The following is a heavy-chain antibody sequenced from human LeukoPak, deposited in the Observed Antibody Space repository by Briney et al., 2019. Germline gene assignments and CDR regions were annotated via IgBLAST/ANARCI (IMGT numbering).Heavy chain of an antibody. D-gene: IGHD6-19*01. CDR2: IYYSGST. V-gene: IGHV4-31*03. CDR3: ARSAAGLVRFFDY. J-gene: IGHJ4*02. CDR1: GDSISRGGYY. Sequence: SETLSLTCTVSGDSISRGGYYWSWIRQHPGKGLEWIGYIYYSGSTYYNPSLKSRVTISLDTSKDQFSLELSSVTVADTAVYCARSAAGLVRFFDYWGQGTLVTVSS.